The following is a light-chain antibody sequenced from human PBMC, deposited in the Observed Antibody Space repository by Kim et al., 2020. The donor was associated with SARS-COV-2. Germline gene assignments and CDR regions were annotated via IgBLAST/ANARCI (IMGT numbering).Light chain of an antibody. CDR3: SSYASRSTNYV. J-gene: IGLJ1*01. CDR1: SSDVGGHNY. V-gene: IGLV2-14*03. Sequence: QSALTQPASVSGSPGQSITISCTGASSDVGGHNYVSWYQQHPGKAPKVMIYDVSNRPSGVSNRFSGSKSGNTASLTISGLQAEDEADYYCSSYASRSTNYVFGTGTKVTVL. CDR2: DVS.